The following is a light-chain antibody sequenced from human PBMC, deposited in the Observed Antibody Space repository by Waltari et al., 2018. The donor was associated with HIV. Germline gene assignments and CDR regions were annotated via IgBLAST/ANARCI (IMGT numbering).Light chain of an antibody. Sequence: QSALTQPSSVSASPGQSITISCAGTIRHLCSSNHVSWYQHLPGEAPRLIIYDVDNRPSGVSDLFSGSKSANTAYLTISGLQAEDEADYFCSSYTVTSFYLFGTGTKVTVL. CDR3: SSYTVTSFYL. CDR2: DVD. V-gene: IGLV2-14*01. J-gene: IGLJ1*01. CDR1: IRHLCSSNH.